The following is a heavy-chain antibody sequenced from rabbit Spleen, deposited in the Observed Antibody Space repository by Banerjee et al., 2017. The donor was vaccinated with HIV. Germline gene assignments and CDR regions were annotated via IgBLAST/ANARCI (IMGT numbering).Heavy chain of an antibody. J-gene: IGHJ4*01. V-gene: IGHV1S45*01. CDR1: GFDFSSSYW. CDR2: IYNSDGST. Sequence: QEQLEESGGDLVKPGASLTLTCTASGFDFSSSYWMCWVRQAPGKGLEWVACIYNSDGSTCCASGEKGRFTVPNTSSTTVSLQMTSLTAADTAAYFCARCSAAMTMVITGFYFKLWGPGTLVTVS. CDR3: ARCSAAMTMVITGFYFKL. D-gene: IGHD2-1*01.